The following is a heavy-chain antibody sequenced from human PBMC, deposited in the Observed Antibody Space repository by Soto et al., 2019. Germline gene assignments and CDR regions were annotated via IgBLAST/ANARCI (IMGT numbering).Heavy chain of an antibody. V-gene: IGHV1-69*13. J-gene: IGHJ6*02. D-gene: IGHD3-10*01. Sequence: SVKVSCKASGGAFSSYAITWVRQAPGQGLEWIGVIIPVFDTRYYAQKFQGRVTITADESTRTAYMELSSLRSDDTAVYYCAREESIMGRGVVYYYGMDVGGQGTTVTGSS. CDR3: AREESIMGRGVVYYYGMDV. CDR2: IIPVFDTR. CDR1: GGAFSSYA.